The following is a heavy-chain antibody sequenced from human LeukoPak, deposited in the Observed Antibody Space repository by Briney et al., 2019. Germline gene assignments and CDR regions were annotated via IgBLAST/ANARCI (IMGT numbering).Heavy chain of an antibody. V-gene: IGHV4-4*07. Sequence: TSETLSLTCTVSGGSISSYYWSWIRQPAGKGLEWIGRIYTSGSTNYNPSLKSRVTISVDKSKNQFSLKLSSVTAADTAVYYCARDGDYDSHRTDAFDIWGQGTMVTVSS. CDR3: ARDGDYDSHRTDAFDI. D-gene: IGHD3-22*01. J-gene: IGHJ3*02. CDR2: IYTSGST. CDR1: GGSISSYY.